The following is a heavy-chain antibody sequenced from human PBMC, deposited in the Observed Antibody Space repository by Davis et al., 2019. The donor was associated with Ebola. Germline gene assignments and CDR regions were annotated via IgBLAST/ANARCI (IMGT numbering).Heavy chain of an antibody. CDR1: GFTFSDYY. V-gene: IGHV3-11*06. D-gene: IGHD3-16*01. Sequence: GESLKISCAASGFTFSDYYMSWIRQAPGKGLEWVSYISSSSSYTNYADSVKGRFTISRDNAKNSLYLQMNSLRAEDTAVYYCARGGGDYYGMDVWGQGTTVTVSS. CDR3: ARGGGDYYGMDV. CDR2: ISSSSSYT. J-gene: IGHJ6*02.